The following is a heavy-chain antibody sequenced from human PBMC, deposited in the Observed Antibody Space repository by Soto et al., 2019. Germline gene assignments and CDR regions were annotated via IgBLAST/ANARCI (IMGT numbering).Heavy chain of an antibody. D-gene: IGHD3-22*01. CDR3: ATEPIYYNDGSGYYPLGH. CDR1: GYSFDTYG. CDR2: ISAHNGDT. J-gene: IGHJ4*02. V-gene: IGHV1-18*04. Sequence: QVQLVQSGAEVKKPGASVKVSCKASGYSFDTYGFSWVRQAPGQGLECVGWISAHNGDTHYSQKFQGRVTLTTDTSTNTGYMELRSLTSEDTAVYFCATEPIYYNDGSGYYPLGHWGQGTLVTVSS.